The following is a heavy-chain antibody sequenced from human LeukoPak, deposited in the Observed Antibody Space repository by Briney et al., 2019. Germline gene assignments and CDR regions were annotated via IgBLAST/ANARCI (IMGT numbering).Heavy chain of an antibody. J-gene: IGHJ5*02. V-gene: IGHV4-4*07. CDR2: NYTSGST. Sequence: SDTLSLTCTVSGGSISSYYWSWIRQPAGKALEWIGRNYTSGSTNYNPSLKSRVTMSVDTSKNQFSLKLSSVTAADTAVYYCAREPLGYCSGGSCYIDPWGQGTLVTVSS. CDR1: GGSISSYY. D-gene: IGHD2-15*01. CDR3: AREPLGYCSGGSCYIDP.